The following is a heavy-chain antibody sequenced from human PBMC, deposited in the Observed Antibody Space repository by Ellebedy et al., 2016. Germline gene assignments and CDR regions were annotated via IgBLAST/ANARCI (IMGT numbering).Heavy chain of an antibody. V-gene: IGHV3-23*01. D-gene: IGHD2-15*01. J-gene: IGHJ6*02. CDR1: GFTFTNHA. Sequence: GESLKISCAASGFTFTNHAMNWVRQAPRRGLEWVSATSGSGGGTYYADSVKGRFTISRDNSKNTLYLQMKSLRGDDTAVYYCAKDLGTIVVVVAAAEYGMDVWGQGTTVTVSS. CDR2: TSGSGGGT. CDR3: AKDLGTIVVVVAAAEYGMDV.